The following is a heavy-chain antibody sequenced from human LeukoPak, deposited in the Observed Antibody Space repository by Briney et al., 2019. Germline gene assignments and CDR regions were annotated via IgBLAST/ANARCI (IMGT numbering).Heavy chain of an antibody. V-gene: IGHV3-74*01. J-gene: IGHJ4*02. Sequence: GGPLRLSCAASGFTFSNYWMHWVRQAPGKGLVWVSRINSDGSSTTYADSVKGRFTISRDNGQNTLYLQMNSLGAEDTAVYYCAREGRGYSYAFEYWGQGTLVTVSS. D-gene: IGHD5-18*01. CDR2: INSDGSST. CDR1: GFTFSNYW. CDR3: AREGRGYSYAFEY.